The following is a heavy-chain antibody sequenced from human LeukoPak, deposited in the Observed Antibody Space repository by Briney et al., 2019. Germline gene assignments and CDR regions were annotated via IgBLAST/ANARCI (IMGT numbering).Heavy chain of an antibody. CDR3: ATSVYATRD. V-gene: IGHV3-23*01. Sequence: GGSLRLSCAASGFTFSSYAMSWVRQAPGKGLEWVSGISGSGGSTYYADSVKGRLTISRDNSKNTLYLQMNSLRAEDTAVYYCATSVYATRDWGQGTLVTVSS. D-gene: IGHD2-8*01. J-gene: IGHJ4*02. CDR1: GFTFSSYA. CDR2: ISGSGGST.